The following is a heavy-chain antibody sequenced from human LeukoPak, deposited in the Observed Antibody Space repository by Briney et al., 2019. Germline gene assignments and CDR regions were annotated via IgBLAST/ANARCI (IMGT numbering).Heavy chain of an antibody. D-gene: IGHD6-13*01. V-gene: IGHV4-34*01. CDR1: GGSFSGYY. CDR2: INHSGNT. Sequence: SETLSLTCAVYGGSFSGYYWSWIRQPPGKGLEWIGEINHSGNTNYNPSLKSRVTISVDTSKNQFSLKLSSVTAADTAVYYCARSSSSWYGKNFDYWGQGTLVTVSS. CDR3: ARSSSSWYGKNFDY. J-gene: IGHJ4*02.